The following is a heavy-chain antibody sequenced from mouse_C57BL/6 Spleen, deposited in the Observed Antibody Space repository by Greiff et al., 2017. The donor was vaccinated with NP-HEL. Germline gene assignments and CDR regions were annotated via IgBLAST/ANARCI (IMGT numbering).Heavy chain of an antibody. Sequence: LQESGAELVKPGASVKISCKASGYAFSSYWMNWVKQRPGKGLEWIGQIYPGDGDTNYNGKFKGKATLTADKSSSTAYMQLSSLTSEDSAVYFCARRDDYDGSFAYWGQGTLVTVSA. J-gene: IGHJ3*01. CDR3: ARRDDYDGSFAY. CDR2: IYPGDGDT. V-gene: IGHV1-80*01. D-gene: IGHD2-4*01. CDR1: GYAFSSYW.